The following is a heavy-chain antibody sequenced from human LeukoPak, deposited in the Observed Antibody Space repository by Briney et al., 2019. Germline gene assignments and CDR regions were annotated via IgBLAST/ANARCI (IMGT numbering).Heavy chain of an antibody. V-gene: IGHV3-23*01. CDR2: IGGSGDST. CDR1: GFTFSSHT. J-gene: IGHJ1*01. D-gene: IGHD6-6*01. Sequence: PGGSLRLSCAASGFTFSSHTMSWVRQAPGKGLEWVSAIGGSGDSTCYADSVKGRFTISRDNSQNTLYLQMNSLRAEDTAVYYCAKDPLEQLSTIYFQSWGQGTLVTVSS. CDR3: AKDPLEQLSTIYFQS.